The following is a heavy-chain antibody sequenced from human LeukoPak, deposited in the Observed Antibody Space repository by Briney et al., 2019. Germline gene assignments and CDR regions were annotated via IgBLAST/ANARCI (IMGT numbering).Heavy chain of an antibody. V-gene: IGHV4-39*07. CDR1: GGSISSSSYY. J-gene: IGHJ4*02. CDR3: ARDPEGIDEL. Sequence: SETLSLTCTVSGGSISSSSYYWGWIRQPPGKGLEWIGSTYYSGSTYYNPSLKSRVTISVDTSKNQFSLKLSSVTAADTAVYYCARDPEGIDELWGQGTLVTVSS. CDR2: TYYSGST. D-gene: IGHD2-15*01.